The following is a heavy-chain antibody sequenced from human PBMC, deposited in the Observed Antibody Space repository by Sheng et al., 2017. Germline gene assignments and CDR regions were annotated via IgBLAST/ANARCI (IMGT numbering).Heavy chain of an antibody. CDR1: GFTFSSYS. Sequence: EVQLVESGGGLVQPGGSLRLSCAASGFTFSSYSMNWVRQAPGKGLEWVSYISSSSSTIYYADSVKGRFTISRDNAKNSLYLQMNSLRAEDTAVYYCARDRLDYYGSGSYYYMDVWGKGTTVTVSS. D-gene: IGHD3-10*01. CDR2: ISSSSSTI. CDR3: ARDRLDYYGSGSYYYMDV. J-gene: IGHJ6*03. V-gene: IGHV3-48*01.